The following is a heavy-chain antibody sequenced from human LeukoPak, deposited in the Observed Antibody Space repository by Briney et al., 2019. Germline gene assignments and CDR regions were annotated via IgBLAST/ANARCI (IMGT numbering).Heavy chain of an antibody. J-gene: IGHJ4*02. Sequence: SETLSLTCTVSGGSVSSGNYYWSWIRQPPGKGLEWIGYIYYSGSTNYNPSLKSRVTISVDTSKNQFSLKLSSVTAADTAVYYCARDAGGGVITEPDFDYWGQGTLVTVSS. D-gene: IGHD3-10*01. CDR2: IYYSGST. CDR3: ARDAGGGVITEPDFDY. V-gene: IGHV4-61*01. CDR1: GGSVSSGNYY.